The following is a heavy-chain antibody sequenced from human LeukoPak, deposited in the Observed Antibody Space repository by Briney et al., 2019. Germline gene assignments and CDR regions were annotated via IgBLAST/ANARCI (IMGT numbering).Heavy chain of an antibody. Sequence: ASVKVSCKVSVYTLTELSMHWVRQAPGKGLEWMGGFDPEDGETIYAQKFQGRVTMTEDTSTDTAYMELSSLRSEDTAVYYCATAYYDSSGYYYVDYFDYWGQGTLVTVSS. D-gene: IGHD3-22*01. V-gene: IGHV1-24*01. J-gene: IGHJ4*02. CDR1: VYTLTELS. CDR2: FDPEDGET. CDR3: ATAYYDSSGYYYVDYFDY.